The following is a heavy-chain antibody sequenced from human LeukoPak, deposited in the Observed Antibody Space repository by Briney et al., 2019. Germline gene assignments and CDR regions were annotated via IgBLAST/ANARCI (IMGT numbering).Heavy chain of an antibody. Sequence: SSETLSLTCTFSGGSISSYYWSWIRQPPGKGLEWIGYIYYSGSTNYNPSLKSRVTISVDTSKNQFSLKLSSVTAADTAVYYCARIVGATFDYWGQGTLVTVSS. CDR3: ARIVGATFDY. V-gene: IGHV4-59*01. J-gene: IGHJ4*02. CDR2: IYYSGST. D-gene: IGHD1-26*01. CDR1: GGSISSYY.